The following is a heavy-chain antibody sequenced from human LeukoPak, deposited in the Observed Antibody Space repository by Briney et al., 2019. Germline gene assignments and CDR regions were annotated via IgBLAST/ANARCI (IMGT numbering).Heavy chain of an antibody. V-gene: IGHV4-59*01. Sequence: SETLSLTCTGSGGSISSYYWSWIRQPPGKGLEWIGYIYYSGGTNYNPSLKSRVTISVDTSKNQFSLKLSSVTAADTAVYYCARGLGYSYGYYYYYGMDVWGQGTTVTVAS. CDR2: IYYSGGT. CDR3: ARGLGYSYGYYYYYGMDV. D-gene: IGHD5-18*01. J-gene: IGHJ6*02. CDR1: GGSISSYY.